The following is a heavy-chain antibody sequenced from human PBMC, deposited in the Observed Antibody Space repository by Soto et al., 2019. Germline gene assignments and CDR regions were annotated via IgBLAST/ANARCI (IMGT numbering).Heavy chain of an antibody. CDR1: GGSFSGYY. J-gene: IGHJ4*02. V-gene: IGHV4-34*01. Sequence: QVQLQQLVAGLFKPSETLSLTCAVDGGSFSGYYWRWISQLPGKGLEWIGEIKPSGSTNYNPSPKRRVPITVHTTKNQISLKLSSVTTAETAVYYCSRGKRGRGLCRLGYFDYWGQGTLVTVSS. CDR2: IKPSGST. CDR3: SRGKRGRGLCRLGYFDY. D-gene: IGHD3-16*01.